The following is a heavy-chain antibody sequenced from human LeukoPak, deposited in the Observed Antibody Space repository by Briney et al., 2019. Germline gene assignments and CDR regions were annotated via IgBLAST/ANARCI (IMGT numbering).Heavy chain of an antibody. CDR3: ARSLSLPAALGLGRYYYYYMDV. Sequence: KIGESLKISCKGSGYSFTSYWIGWVRQMPGKGLEWMGIIYPGDSDTRYSPSFQGQVTISADKSISTAYLQWSSLKASDTAMYYCARSLSLPAALGLGRYYYYYMDVWGKGTTVTVSS. J-gene: IGHJ6*03. D-gene: IGHD2-2*01. CDR2: IYPGDSDT. CDR1: GYSFTSYW. V-gene: IGHV5-51*01.